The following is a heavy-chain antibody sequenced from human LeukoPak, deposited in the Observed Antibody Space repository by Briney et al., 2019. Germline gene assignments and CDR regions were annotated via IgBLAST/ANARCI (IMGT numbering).Heavy chain of an antibody. D-gene: IGHD3-22*01. CDR1: GDSISGFY. V-gene: IGHV4-59*08. CDR2: IYYSEST. CDR3: ARRRYTSGYLDY. J-gene: IGHJ4*02. Sequence: SETLSLTCTVSGDSISGFYWSWIRQPPGKGLEWIGYIYYSESTNYNPSLKSRVTVSVDTSKSQFSLKLTSVTAADTAVYYCARRRYTSGYLDYWGQGTLVTVSS.